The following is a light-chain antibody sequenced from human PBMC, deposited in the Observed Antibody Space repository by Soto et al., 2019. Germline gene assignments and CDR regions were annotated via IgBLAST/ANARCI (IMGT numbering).Light chain of an antibody. CDR3: HVWVSSSDHVV. J-gene: IGLJ3*02. CDR2: YDS. Sequence: SYELTQPPSVSVAPGKTARITCEGNNIGSKSVHWYQQKPGQAPVLVIYYDSDRPSGIPERFSGSNSGNTATLTISRVEAGDEADYYCHVWVSSSDHVVFGGGTKVTVL. V-gene: IGLV3-21*04. CDR1: NIGSKS.